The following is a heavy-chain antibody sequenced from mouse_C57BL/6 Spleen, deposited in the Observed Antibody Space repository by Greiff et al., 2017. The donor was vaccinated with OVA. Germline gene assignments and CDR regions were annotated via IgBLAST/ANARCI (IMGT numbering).Heavy chain of an antibody. J-gene: IGHJ2*01. V-gene: IGHV7-1*01. D-gene: IGHD2-10*01. CDR3: ARAYRGYFDY. Sequence: EVKVVESGGGLVQSGRSLRLSCATSGFTFSDFYMEWVRQAPGKGLEWIAASRNKANDYTTEYSASVKGRFIVSRDTSQSILYLQMNALRAEDTAIYYCARAYRGYFDYWGQGTTLTVSS. CDR2: SRNKANDYTT. CDR1: GFTFSDFY.